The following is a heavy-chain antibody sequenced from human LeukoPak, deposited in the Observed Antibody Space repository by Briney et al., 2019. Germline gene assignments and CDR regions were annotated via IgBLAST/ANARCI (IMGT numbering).Heavy chain of an antibody. V-gene: IGHV4-39*07. Sequence: SETLSLTCTVSGGSISSSSYYWGWIRQPPGKGLEWIGSIYYSGSTYYNPSLKSRVTISVDTSKNQFSLKLSSVTAADTAVYYCARGPPDYDFWSGYYYYCYMDVWGKGTTVTVSS. CDR2: IYYSGST. CDR1: GGSISSSSYY. D-gene: IGHD3-3*01. CDR3: ARGPPDYDFWSGYYYYCYMDV. J-gene: IGHJ6*03.